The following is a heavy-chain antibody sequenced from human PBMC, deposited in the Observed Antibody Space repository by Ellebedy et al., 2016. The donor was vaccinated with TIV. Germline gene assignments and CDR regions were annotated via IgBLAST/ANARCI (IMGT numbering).Heavy chain of an antibody. V-gene: IGHV3-21*01. D-gene: IGHD3-22*01. CDR2: ISSSSSYI. Sequence: GGSLRLXCAASGFTFSSYSMNWVRQAPGKGLEWVSSISSSSSYIYYADSVKGRFTISRDNAKNSLYLQMNSLRAEDTAVYYCARATRYYYDSSGHGYWGQGTLVTVSS. J-gene: IGHJ4*02. CDR1: GFTFSSYS. CDR3: ARATRYYYDSSGHGY.